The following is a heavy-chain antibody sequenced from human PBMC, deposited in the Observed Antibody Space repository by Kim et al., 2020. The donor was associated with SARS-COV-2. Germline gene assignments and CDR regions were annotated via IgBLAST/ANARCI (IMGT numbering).Heavy chain of an antibody. D-gene: IGHD6-13*01. J-gene: IGHJ6*02. CDR1: GYTFTSYY. Sequence: ASVKVSCKASGYTFTSYYMHWVRQAPGQGLEWMGIINPSGGSTSYAQKFQGRVTMTRDTSTSTVYMELSSLRSEDTAVYYCATQRYSSSWHYYYYGMDVWGQGTTVTVSS. CDR2: INPSGGST. V-gene: IGHV1-46*01. CDR3: ATQRYSSSWHYYYYGMDV.